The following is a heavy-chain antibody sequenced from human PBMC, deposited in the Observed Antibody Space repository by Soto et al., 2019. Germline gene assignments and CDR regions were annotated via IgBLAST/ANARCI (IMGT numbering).Heavy chain of an antibody. Sequence: QVQLVESGGGVVQPGRSLRLSCVASGFTFNNYGIHWVRQAPGKGLEWVTVISYDGNTKYYADSIKGRFTISRDNSKNXLYLQLNSLRPEDTAVYYCVKDYYDTLAGYYGPDYWGQGTLVTVSS. D-gene: IGHD3-9*01. CDR2: ISYDGNTK. J-gene: IGHJ4*02. CDR3: VKDYYDTLAGYYGPDY. CDR1: GFTFNNYG. V-gene: IGHV3-30*18.